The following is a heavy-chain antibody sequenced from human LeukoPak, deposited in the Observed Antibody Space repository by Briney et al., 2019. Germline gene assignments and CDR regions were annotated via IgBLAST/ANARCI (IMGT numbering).Heavy chain of an antibody. J-gene: IGHJ4*02. CDR2: INSDGSST. CDR1: GFTFSSYW. V-gene: IGHV3-74*01. CDR3: ARGTGYGVFDS. Sequence: GGPLRLSCAASGFTFSSYWMHWVRQAPGKGLVWVSRINSDGSSTSYADSVKGRFTISRDNAKNTLYLQMNSLRAEDTAVYYCARGTGYGVFDSWGQGTLVTVSS. D-gene: IGHD4/OR15-4a*01.